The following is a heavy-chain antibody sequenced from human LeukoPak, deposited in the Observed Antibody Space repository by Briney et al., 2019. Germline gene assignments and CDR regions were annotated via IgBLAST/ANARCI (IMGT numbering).Heavy chain of an antibody. J-gene: IGHJ4*02. CDR3: ARDAPPTPDSSGWSNGDY. CDR2: IYSGGST. Sequence: GGSLRLSCAASGFTVSSNYMSWVRQAPGKGLEWVSVIYSGGSTYYADSVKGRFTISRDNSKNTLYLQMNSLRAEDTAVYYCARDAPPTPDSSGWSNGDYWGQGTLVTVSS. D-gene: IGHD6-19*01. CDR1: GFTVSSNY. V-gene: IGHV3-66*01.